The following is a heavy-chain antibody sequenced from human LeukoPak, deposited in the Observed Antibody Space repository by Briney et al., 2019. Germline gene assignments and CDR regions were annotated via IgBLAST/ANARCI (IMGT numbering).Heavy chain of an antibody. D-gene: IGHD5-18*01. V-gene: IGHV1-3*01. CDR3: ARDGYSYGSGFDY. CDR1: GYTFTSYA. J-gene: IGHJ4*02. CDR2: INAGNGNT. Sequence: ASVKVSCKASGYTFTSYAMHWVRQAPGQRLEWMGWINAGNGNTKYSQKFQGRVTITRDTSASTAYMELSSLGSEDTAVYYCARDGYSYGSGFDYWGQGTLVTVSS.